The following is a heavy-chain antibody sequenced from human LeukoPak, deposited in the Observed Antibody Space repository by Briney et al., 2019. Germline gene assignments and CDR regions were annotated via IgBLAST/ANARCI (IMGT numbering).Heavy chain of an antibody. J-gene: IGHJ6*02. CDR2: IFYTGST. Sequence: PSETLSLTCTVSGGSISSVGHYWSWIRQHPGEGLGWIGHIFYTGSTYYNPSLKTRVIISVDTSNNQFSLRLSSVSAADTAVYYCARDDSQIYGMDVWGQGTTVTVSS. V-gene: IGHV4-31*03. CDR1: GGSISSVGHY. CDR3: ARDDSQIYGMDV. D-gene: IGHD2-21*01.